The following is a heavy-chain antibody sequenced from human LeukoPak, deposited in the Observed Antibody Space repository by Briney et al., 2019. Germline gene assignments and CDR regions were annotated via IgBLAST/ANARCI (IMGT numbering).Heavy chain of an antibody. CDR2: IFPGDSDT. Sequence: GESLKISCKGSGYNFSNYWIVWVRQMPGEGLEWMGIIFPGDSDTRYSPSFQGQVTISADKSISTAYLQWSSLKASDSAMYYCATVYGGNQYFDYWGQGTLVTVSS. J-gene: IGHJ4*02. D-gene: IGHD4-23*01. CDR1: GYNFSNYW. V-gene: IGHV5-51*01. CDR3: ATVYGGNQYFDY.